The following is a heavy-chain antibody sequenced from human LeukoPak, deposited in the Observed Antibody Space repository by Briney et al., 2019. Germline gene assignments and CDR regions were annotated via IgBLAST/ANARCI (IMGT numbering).Heavy chain of an antibody. Sequence: SETLSLTCAVSDDSFSSHYWTCIRQPPRRGQGRVWDISYIGTTTYNPSLKSRVTSSIDTSKNQFSLKLSSVTAADTAVYYCARDLVTVTKGFDIWGQGTMVSVSS. CDR1: DDSFSSHY. J-gene: IGHJ3*02. CDR3: ARDLVTVTKGFDI. V-gene: IGHV4-59*11. CDR2: ISYIGTT. D-gene: IGHD4-17*01.